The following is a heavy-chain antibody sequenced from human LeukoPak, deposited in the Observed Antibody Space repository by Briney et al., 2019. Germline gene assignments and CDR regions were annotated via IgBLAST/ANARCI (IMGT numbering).Heavy chain of an antibody. CDR1: GFTFSSYG. CDR2: ISYDGSNK. V-gene: IGHV3-30*18. D-gene: IGHD5-12*01. Sequence: GGSLRLSCAASGFTFSSYGMHWVRQAPGKGLEWVAVISYDGSNKYYADSVKGRFTISRDNSKNTLYLQMNSLRAEDTAVYYCAEDRLPYYYYGMDVWGQGTTVTVSS. J-gene: IGHJ6*02. CDR3: AEDRLPYYYYGMDV.